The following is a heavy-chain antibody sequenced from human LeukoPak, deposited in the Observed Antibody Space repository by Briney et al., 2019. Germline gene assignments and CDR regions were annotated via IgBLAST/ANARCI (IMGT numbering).Heavy chain of an antibody. V-gene: IGHV1-2*02. D-gene: IGHD7-27*01. CDR2: INPNSGGT. CDR1: GYTFNGYY. Sequence: ASVKVSCKASGYTFNGYYMHWVRQAPGQGLEWMGWINPNSGGTNYAQKFQGRVTMTRDTSISTAYMELNSLRSDDTAVYYCARGPENWGSYYIDYWGQGTLVTVSS. CDR3: ARGPENWGSYYIDY. J-gene: IGHJ4*02.